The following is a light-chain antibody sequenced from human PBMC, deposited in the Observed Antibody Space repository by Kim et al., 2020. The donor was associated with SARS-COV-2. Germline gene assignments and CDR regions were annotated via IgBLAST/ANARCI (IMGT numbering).Light chain of an antibody. J-gene: IGKJ2*01. Sequence: SASVGDRVTITCRASQTISTWLAWYQQKPGKAPKLLIYLASTLESGVPSRFIGSGSGTEFTLTIDSLQPDDFATYYCQHYSRFPYTFGQGTKLEI. V-gene: IGKV1-5*03. CDR1: QTISTW. CDR2: LAS. CDR3: QHYSRFPYT.